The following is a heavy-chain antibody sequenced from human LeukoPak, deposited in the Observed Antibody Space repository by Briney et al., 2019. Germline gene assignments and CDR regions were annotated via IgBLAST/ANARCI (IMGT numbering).Heavy chain of an antibody. CDR3: ARGYGSGFFDY. D-gene: IGHD6-19*01. Sequence: SETLSLTCTVSGGSISSGSYYWSWIRQPPGKGLEWIGYIYYSGSTNYNPSLKSRVTISVDTSKNQFSLKLSSVTAADTAVYYCARGYGSGFFDYWGQGTLVTVSS. J-gene: IGHJ4*02. V-gene: IGHV4-61*01. CDR1: GGSISSGSYY. CDR2: IYYSGST.